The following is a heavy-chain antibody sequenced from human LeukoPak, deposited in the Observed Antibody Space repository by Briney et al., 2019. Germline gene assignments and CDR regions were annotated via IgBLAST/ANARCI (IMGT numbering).Heavy chain of an antibody. CDR2: IHRSGSP. CDR1: LDSTTSNF. D-gene: IGHD4-17*01. J-gene: IGHJ4*02. V-gene: IGHV4-4*02. CDR3: ARDYGDHAFDC. Sequence: SETLSLTCTVSLDSTTSNFWSWVRQPPGKGLEWIGEIHRSGSPNYNPSLQSRVTISIDRSRNQIALELSSVTAADTAVYFCARDYGDHAFDCWGQGTLVTVSS.